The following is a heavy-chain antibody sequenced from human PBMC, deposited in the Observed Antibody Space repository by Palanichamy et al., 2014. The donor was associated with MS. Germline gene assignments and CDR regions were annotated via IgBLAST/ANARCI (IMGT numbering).Heavy chain of an antibody. J-gene: IGHJ4*02. CDR1: GFTFSTYG. Sequence: QVQLVESGGGVVQPGRSLRLSCAASGFTFSTYGMHWVRQAPGKGLEWVAVILNDGSKTYYADSVKGRFTISRDNSKNTLSLQMDSLRADDSALYYCARDDVAAGNGFDYWDQGTLITVSS. CDR2: ILNDGSKT. V-gene: IGHV3-33*01. D-gene: IGHD1-1*01. CDR3: ARDDVAAGNGFDY.